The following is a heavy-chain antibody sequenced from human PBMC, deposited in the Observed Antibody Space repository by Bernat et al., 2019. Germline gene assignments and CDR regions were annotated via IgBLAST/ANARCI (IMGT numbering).Heavy chain of an antibody. CDR1: GFTFSDYY. Sequence: QVQLVESGGGLVKPGGSLRLSCAASGFTFSDYYMSWIRQAPGKGLEWVSYISSSSSYTNYADSVKGRFTISRDNAKNSLYLQMNSLRAEDTAVYYCAREVRDGDHFDYWGQGTLVTVSS. CDR2: ISSSSSYT. CDR3: AREVRDGDHFDY. J-gene: IGHJ4*02. V-gene: IGHV3-11*06. D-gene: IGHD4-17*01.